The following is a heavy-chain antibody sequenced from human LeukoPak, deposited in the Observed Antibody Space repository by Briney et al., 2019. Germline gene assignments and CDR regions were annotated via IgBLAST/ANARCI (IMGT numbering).Heavy chain of an antibody. J-gene: IGHJ5*02. CDR1: GGSVSDYY. D-gene: IGHD3-22*01. CDR2: IFSHGGT. Sequence: SETLSLTCTVSGGSVSDYYWSWIRQSPGQGLQWIGYIFSHGGTDYNPSLKGRVTISVDTSKNQFSLQLTSVTAADTAVYYCASTHGRYGTSGYHVNYFDPWGQGTLVTVSS. V-gene: IGHV4-59*02. CDR3: ASTHGRYGTSGYHVNYFDP.